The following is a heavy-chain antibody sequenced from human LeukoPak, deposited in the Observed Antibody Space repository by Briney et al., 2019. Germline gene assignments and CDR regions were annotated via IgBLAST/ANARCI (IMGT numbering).Heavy chain of an antibody. CDR1: GYTFTGYY. J-gene: IGHJ3*02. CDR3: AGEDNSSGYRPFDI. CDR2: INPNNGGT. V-gene: IGHV1-2*06. Sequence: GGSLRLSCAASGYTFTGYYIHWVRQAPGQGLEWMGRINPNNGGTNYAQKFQGRVTMTRDMSMSTAYMELSRLRSVDTAVYYCAGEDNSSGYRPFDIWGQGTMVTVPS. D-gene: IGHD3-22*01.